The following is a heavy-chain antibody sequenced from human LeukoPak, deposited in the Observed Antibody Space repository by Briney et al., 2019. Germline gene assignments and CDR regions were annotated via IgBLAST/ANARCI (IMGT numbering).Heavy chain of an antibody. V-gene: IGHV1-2*02. J-gene: IGHJ6*03. Sequence: ASVKVSCKASGYTFTGYYMHWVRQAPGQGLEWMGWINPNSGGTNYAQKFQGRVTMTRDTSITTAYMELSRLRSDDTAVYYCVKGRDHYYYYMDVWGTGTTVTVSS. CDR2: INPNSGGT. CDR1: GYTFTGYY. CDR3: VKGRDHYYYYMDV.